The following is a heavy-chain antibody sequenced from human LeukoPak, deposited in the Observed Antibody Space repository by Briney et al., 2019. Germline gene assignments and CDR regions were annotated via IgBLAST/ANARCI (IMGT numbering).Heavy chain of an antibody. J-gene: IGHJ6*03. CDR2: IIPIFGTA. CDR3: ASFLGVTTVVTRSYYYYMDV. Sequence: GASVKVSCKASGGTFSSYAISWVRQAPGQGLEWMGGIIPIFGTANYAQKFQGRVTITADESTSTAYMELSSLRSEDTAVYYCASFLGVTTVVTRSYYYYMDVWGKGTTVTISS. CDR1: GGTFSSYA. D-gene: IGHD4-23*01. V-gene: IGHV1-69*13.